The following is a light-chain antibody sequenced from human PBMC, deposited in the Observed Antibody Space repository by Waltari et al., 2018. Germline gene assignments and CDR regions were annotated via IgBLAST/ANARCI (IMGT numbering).Light chain of an antibody. Sequence: QSALTQPASVSGSPGQSITISCTGTSSDVGTYNHVSWYQQHPGKAPKLMIYDVTNRPSGVSNRFSASKSGNTASLTISGLQSEDEADYYCSAYTSSSTVVFGGGTKVTVL. CDR2: DVT. J-gene: IGLJ2*01. CDR1: SSDVGTYNH. CDR3: SAYTSSSTVV. V-gene: IGLV2-14*03.